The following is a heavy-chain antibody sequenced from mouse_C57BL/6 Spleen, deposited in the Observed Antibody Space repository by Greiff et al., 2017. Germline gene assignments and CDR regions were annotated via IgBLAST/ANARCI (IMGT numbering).Heavy chain of an antibody. J-gene: IGHJ2*01. CDR1: GFTFSSYA. CDR2: ISSGGDYI. Sequence: EVKLVESGEGLVKPGGSLKLSCAASGFTFSSYAMSWVRQTPEKRLEWVAYISSGGDYIYYADTVKGRFTISRDNARNTLYLQMSSLKSEDTAMYYCTRGYGSSYYFDYWGQGTTLTVSS. CDR3: TRGYGSSYYFDY. V-gene: IGHV5-9-1*02. D-gene: IGHD1-1*01.